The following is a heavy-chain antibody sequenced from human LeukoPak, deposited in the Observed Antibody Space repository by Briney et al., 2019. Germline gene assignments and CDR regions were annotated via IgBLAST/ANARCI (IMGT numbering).Heavy chain of an antibody. CDR2: IKQDGSEK. CDR3: ASMVRGVRYNWFDP. Sequence: GGSLRLSCAASGFTFSSYWMSWVRQAPGRGLEWVANIKQDGSEKYYVDSVKGRFTISRDNAKNSLYLQMNSLRAEDTAVYYRASMVRGVRYNWFDPWGQGTLVTVSS. CDR1: GFTFSSYW. D-gene: IGHD3-10*01. V-gene: IGHV3-7*01. J-gene: IGHJ5*02.